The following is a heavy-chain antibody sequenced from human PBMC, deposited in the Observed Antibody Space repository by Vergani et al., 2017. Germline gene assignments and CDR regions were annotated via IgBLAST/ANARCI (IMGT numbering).Heavy chain of an antibody. CDR3: TRLGAVAGMGRDY. Sequence: EVQLVESGGGLVQPGGSLKLSCAASGFTFSGSAMHWVRQASGKGLEWVGRIRSKANSYATAYAASVKGRVTISRDDSKNTAYLQMNSLKTEDTAVYYCTRLGAVAGMGRDYWGQGTLVTVSS. CDR2: IRSKANSYAT. CDR1: GFTFSGSA. V-gene: IGHV3-73*02. D-gene: IGHD6-19*01. J-gene: IGHJ4*02.